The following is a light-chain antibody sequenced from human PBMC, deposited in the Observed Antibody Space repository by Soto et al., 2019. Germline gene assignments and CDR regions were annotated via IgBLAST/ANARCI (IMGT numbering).Light chain of an antibody. V-gene: IGLV2-8*01. CDR1: SSDVGGYNY. CDR3: SSFAGNNNLV. Sequence: QSVLTQPPSASGSPGQSVTISCTGTSSDVGGYNYVSWYQQHPGKAPQLMISEVSKRPSGVPDRFSGSKSGNTASLTVSGLQDEDEADYYCSSFAGNNNLVFGGGTKLTVL. J-gene: IGLJ2*01. CDR2: EVS.